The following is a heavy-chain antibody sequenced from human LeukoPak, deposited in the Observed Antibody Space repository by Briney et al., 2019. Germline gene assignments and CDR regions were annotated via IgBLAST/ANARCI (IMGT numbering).Heavy chain of an antibody. CDR3: ARDDGDFIEEIEAYYYYYGMDV. J-gene: IGHJ6*02. Sequence: GASVKVSCKASGGTFSSYAISWVRQAPGQGLEWMGGIIPIFGTANYAQKFQGRVTITADESTSTAYMELSSLRSEDTAVYYCARDDGDFIEEIEAYYYYYGMDVWGQGTTVTVSS. V-gene: IGHV1-69*13. CDR2: IIPIFGTA. CDR1: GGTFSSYA. D-gene: IGHD4-17*01.